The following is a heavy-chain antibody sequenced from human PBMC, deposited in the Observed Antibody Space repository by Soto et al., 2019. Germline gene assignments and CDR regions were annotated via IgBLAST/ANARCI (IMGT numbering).Heavy chain of an antibody. CDR1: GFTFSTYA. V-gene: IGHV3-23*01. CDR2: ISGSGGST. D-gene: IGHD3-9*01. Sequence: PGGSLRLSCATSGFTFSTYAMSWVRQAPGKGLEWVSGISGSGGSTYYADSAKGRFTISRDNSKNTLYLQMNSLRAEDTAVYYCAKGAGRRYFDSWGQGTLVTVSS. J-gene: IGHJ4*02. CDR3: AKGAGRRYFDS.